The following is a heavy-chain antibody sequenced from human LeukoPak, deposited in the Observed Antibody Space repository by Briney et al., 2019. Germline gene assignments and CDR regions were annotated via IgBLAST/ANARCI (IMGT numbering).Heavy chain of an antibody. CDR2: IKSKTDGGTT. V-gene: IGHV3-15*01. CDR1: GFTFSNAW. D-gene: IGHD3-22*01. CDR3: TTGAYDSSGYYYLDY. Sequence: GSLRLSCAASGFTFSNAWMSWVRQAPGKGLEWGGLIKSKTDGGTTDYAAPVKGRFTISRDDSKKTLYLQMKSLKTEDTAVYYCTTGAYDSSGYYYLDYWGQGTLVTVSS. J-gene: IGHJ4*02.